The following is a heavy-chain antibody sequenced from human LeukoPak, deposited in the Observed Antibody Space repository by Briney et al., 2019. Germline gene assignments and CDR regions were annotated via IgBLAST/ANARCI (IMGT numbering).Heavy chain of an antibody. D-gene: IGHD2-15*01. CDR3: ARVSRDIVVVVPATGYFDC. J-gene: IGHJ4*02. Sequence: GGSLRLSCAASGFTFSSYEMNWVRQAPGKGLEWVSYISSSGSTIYYADSVKGRFTISRDNAKNSLYLQMNSLRAEDTALYYCARVSRDIVVVVPATGYFDCWGQGTLVTVSS. CDR1: GFTFSSYE. CDR2: ISSSGSTI. V-gene: IGHV3-48*03.